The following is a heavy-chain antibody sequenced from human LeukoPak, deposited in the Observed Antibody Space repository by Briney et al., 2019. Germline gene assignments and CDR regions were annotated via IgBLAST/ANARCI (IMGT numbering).Heavy chain of an antibody. J-gene: IGHJ4*02. D-gene: IGHD4-17*01. CDR3: ARDTAYGDLDY. Sequence: SETLSLTCTVSGGSISSSSYYWSWIRQPPGKGLEWIGYIYYSGSTNYNPPLKSRVTISVDTSKNQFSLKLSSVTAADTAVYYCARDTAYGDLDYWGQGTLVTVSS. V-gene: IGHV4-61*01. CDR2: IYYSGST. CDR1: GGSISSSSYY.